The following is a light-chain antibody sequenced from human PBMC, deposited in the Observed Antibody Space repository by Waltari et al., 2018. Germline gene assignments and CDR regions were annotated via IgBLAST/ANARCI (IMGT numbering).Light chain of an antibody. CDR2: AAS. CDR3: QQRTNWPPT. J-gene: IGKJ4*01. Sequence: EIVLTQSPATLSLSPGERVTLSCRASQSVSGYLAWYQQKPGQAPRLLIYAASNRAIGIPARFSGSGSGTDFTLTISSLAPEDFAVYYCQQRTNWPPTFGGGTKVEIK. V-gene: IGKV3-11*01. CDR1: QSVSGY.